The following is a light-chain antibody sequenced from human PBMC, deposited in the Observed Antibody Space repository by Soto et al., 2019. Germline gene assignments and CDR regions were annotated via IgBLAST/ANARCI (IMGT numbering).Light chain of an antibody. CDR2: EVS. CDR1: SNDVGGNNY. V-gene: IGLV2-8*01. J-gene: IGLJ2*01. Sequence: QSVLTQPPSASGSPGQSVAISCTGTSNDVGGNNYVSWYQQHPGKAPKLMIYEVSKRPSGVPDRFSGSKSGNTASLTVSGLQTEDEADYYCSSYAGSNNLFGGGTKVTVL. CDR3: SSYAGSNNL.